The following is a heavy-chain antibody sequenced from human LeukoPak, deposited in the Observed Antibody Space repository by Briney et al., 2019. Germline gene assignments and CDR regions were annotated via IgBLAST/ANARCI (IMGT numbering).Heavy chain of an antibody. D-gene: IGHD3-22*01. CDR3: ARDTTSGYYVSDY. Sequence: SVKVSCKASGYTFTSYAISWVRQAPGQGLEWMGRIIPILGIANYAQKFQGRVTITADKSTSTAYMELSSLRSEDTAVYYCARDTTSGYYVSDYWGQGTLVTVSS. CDR1: GYTFTSYA. V-gene: IGHV1-69*04. CDR2: IIPILGIA. J-gene: IGHJ4*02.